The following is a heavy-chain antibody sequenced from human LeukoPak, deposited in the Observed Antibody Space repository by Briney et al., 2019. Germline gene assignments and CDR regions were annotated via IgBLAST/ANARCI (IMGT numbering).Heavy chain of an antibody. CDR3: ARGSTVVTKSRFDY. CDR1: GFTFSDYY. D-gene: IGHD4-23*01. Sequence: KPGGSLRLSCAASGFTFSDYYMSWIRQAPGKGLEWVSYISSSSSYTNYADSVKDRFTISRDNAKNSLYLQMNSLRAEDTAVYYCARGSTVVTKSRFDYWGQGTLVTVSS. J-gene: IGHJ4*02. V-gene: IGHV3-11*05. CDR2: ISSSSSYT.